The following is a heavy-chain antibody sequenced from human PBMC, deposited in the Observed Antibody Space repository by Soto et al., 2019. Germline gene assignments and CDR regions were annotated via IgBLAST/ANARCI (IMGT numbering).Heavy chain of an antibody. J-gene: IGHJ4*02. CDR2: ISYDGTKT. CDR1: GFTFSIYA. V-gene: IGHV3-30*18. CDR3: PKDRGPRRLWLIVPFDY. D-gene: IGHD3-10*01. Sequence: QVQLVESGGGVVQPGRSLRVSCAASGFTFSIYAMHWVRQAPGTGLEWVAVISYDGTKTYYADSVKGPFTISRDNSKKTVYLQMNSLRDGDTAVYYCPKDRGPRRLWLIVPFDYWGQGTVVTVS.